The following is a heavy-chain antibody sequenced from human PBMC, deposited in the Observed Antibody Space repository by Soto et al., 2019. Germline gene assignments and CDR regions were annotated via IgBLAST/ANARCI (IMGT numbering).Heavy chain of an antibody. Sequence: EVQLVESGGGLVKPGESLRLSCAASGFTFTNAWMNWVRQAPGKGLEWVGRIRSKTDGGTPDYAAPVKGRFTISRDDSKNTLDVQMNSLKTEDTAIYYCTTEKGYWGQGTLVTVSS. J-gene: IGHJ4*02. CDR2: IRSKTDGGTP. V-gene: IGHV3-15*07. CDR3: TTEKGY. CDR1: GFTFTNAW.